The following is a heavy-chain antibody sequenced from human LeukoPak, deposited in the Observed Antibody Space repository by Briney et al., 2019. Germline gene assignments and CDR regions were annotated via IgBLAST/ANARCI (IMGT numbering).Heavy chain of an antibody. Sequence: GGSLRLSCAASGFTFDDYAMHWVRQAPGKGLEWVSLISWDGGSTYYADSVKGRFTISRDNSKNSLYLQMNSLRAEDTALYYCAKDNRASGGAQDGFGDWGQGTLVTVSS. CDR3: AKDNRASGGAQDGFGD. CDR2: ISWDGGST. CDR1: GFTFDDYA. D-gene: IGHD2-15*01. J-gene: IGHJ4*02. V-gene: IGHV3-43D*04.